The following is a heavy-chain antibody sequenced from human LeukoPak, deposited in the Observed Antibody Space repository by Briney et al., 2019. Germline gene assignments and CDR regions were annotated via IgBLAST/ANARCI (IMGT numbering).Heavy chain of an antibody. CDR1: GGSFSGYY. J-gene: IGHJ4*02. D-gene: IGHD3-16*02. CDR2: INHSGST. CDR3: ARGLLNDYVWGSYRRTDYFDC. Sequence: PSETLSLTCAVYGGSFSGYYWSWIRQPPGKGLEWIGEINHSGSTNYNPSLKSRVTISVDTSKNQFSLKLSSVTAADTAVYYCARGLLNDYVWGSYRRTDYFDCWGQLTLVTVSS. V-gene: IGHV4-34*01.